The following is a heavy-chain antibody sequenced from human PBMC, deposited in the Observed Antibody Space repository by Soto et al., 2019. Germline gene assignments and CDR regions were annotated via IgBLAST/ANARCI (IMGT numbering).Heavy chain of an antibody. V-gene: IGHV3-48*03. J-gene: IGHJ4*02. CDR2: ISSRGDST. Sequence: VQLVESGGGLVQSGGSLRLSCAASGFTFHSYEMNWVRQAPGKGLEWISYISSRGDSTYYADSVKGRFTISSDNANKSLYLQMNGLRADDTAVYYCARGGYYFDYWGQGTLVSVSS. CDR3: ARGGYYFDY. CDR1: GFTFHSYE. D-gene: IGHD3-10*01.